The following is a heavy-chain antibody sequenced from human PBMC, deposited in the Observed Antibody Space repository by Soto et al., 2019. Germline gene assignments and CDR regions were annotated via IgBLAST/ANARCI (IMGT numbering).Heavy chain of an antibody. CDR2: IYYSGST. V-gene: IGHV4-59*08. CDR3: ARLVMTTVINFDY. CDR1: GGSISSYY. J-gene: IGHJ4*02. Sequence: SETLSLTCTVSGGSISSYYWSWIWQPPGKGLEWIGYIYYSGSTNYNPSLKSRVTISVDTSKNQFSLKLSSVTAADTAVYYCARLVMTTVINFDYWGQGTLVTVSS. D-gene: IGHD4-17*01.